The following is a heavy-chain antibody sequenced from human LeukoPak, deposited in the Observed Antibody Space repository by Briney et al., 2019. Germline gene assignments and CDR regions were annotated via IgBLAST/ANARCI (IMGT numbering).Heavy chain of an antibody. CDR1: GFTFSSYA. CDR3: ARGKGFLEWLLYDAFDV. Sequence: GGSLRLSCAASGFTFSSYAMHWVRQAPGKGLEWVAVISYDGSNKYYADSVKGRFTISRDNSKNTLYLQMNSLRAEDTAVYYCARGKGFLEWLLYDAFDVWGRGTRVTVSS. D-gene: IGHD3-3*01. J-gene: IGHJ3*01. CDR2: ISYDGSNK. V-gene: IGHV3-30-3*01.